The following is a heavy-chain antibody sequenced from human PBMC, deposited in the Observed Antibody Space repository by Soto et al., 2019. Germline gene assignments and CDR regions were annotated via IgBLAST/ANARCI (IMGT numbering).Heavy chain of an antibody. J-gene: IGHJ3*02. D-gene: IGHD3-3*01. CDR2: IYLSGSS. V-gene: IGHV4-59*12. CDR1: WGSITSFC. Sequence: PSEPLSLTCSVSWGSITSFCRSLFQQAAGEGLEWIVNIYLSGSSSYNPSFKRRVTLSGDTSKNHFSLKLTSVTAAGTAVYSCARDSYYAENGNPGPAAFDIWVKGRLVT. CDR3: ARDSYYAENGNPGPAAFDI.